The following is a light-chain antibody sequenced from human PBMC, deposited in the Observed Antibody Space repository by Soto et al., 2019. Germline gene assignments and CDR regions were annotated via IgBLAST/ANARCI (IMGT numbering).Light chain of an antibody. CDR1: QGISSA. V-gene: IGKV1-13*02. CDR3: QQRTNWL. Sequence: AIQLTQSPSSLSASVGDRVTITCRASQGISSALAWYQQKPGKAPKLLIYDASSLESGVPSRFSGSGSGTEFTLTISSLQPDDFAVYFCQQRTNWLFGQGTRLEI. CDR2: DAS. J-gene: IGKJ5*01.